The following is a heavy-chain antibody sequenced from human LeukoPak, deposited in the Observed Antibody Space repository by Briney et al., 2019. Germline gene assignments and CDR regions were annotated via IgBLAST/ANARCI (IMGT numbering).Heavy chain of an antibody. J-gene: IGHJ4*02. D-gene: IGHD3-3*01. V-gene: IGHV4-38-2*02. CDR1: GYSISSGYH. Sequence: SETLSLTCTVSGYSISSGYHWGWIRQPPGKGLEWIGYIYYSGSTNYNPSLKSRVTISVDTSKNQFSLKLSSVTAADTAVYYCARYGFWSGYDFDYWGQGTLVTVSS. CDR3: ARYGFWSGYDFDY. CDR2: IYYSGST.